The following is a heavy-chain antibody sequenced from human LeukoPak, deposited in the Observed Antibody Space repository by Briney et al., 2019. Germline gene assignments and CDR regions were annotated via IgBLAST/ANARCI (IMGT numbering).Heavy chain of an antibody. CDR1: GFTSSSYW. CDR2: IKQDGSEK. CDR3: ASGGHAFDI. J-gene: IGHJ3*02. D-gene: IGHD3-16*01. Sequence: QTGGSLRLSCAASGFTSSSYWMSWVRQAAGKGLEWVANIKQDGSEKYYVDSVKGRFTISRDNAKNSLYLQMNSLRAEDTAVYYCASGGHAFDIWGQGTMVTVSS. V-gene: IGHV3-7*01.